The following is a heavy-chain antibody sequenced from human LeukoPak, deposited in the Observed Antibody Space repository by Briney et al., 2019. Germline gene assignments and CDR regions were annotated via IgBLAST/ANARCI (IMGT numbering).Heavy chain of an antibody. CDR3: ARGRGGWLLNSYYYYYMDV. V-gene: IGHV3-48*01. J-gene: IGHJ6*03. D-gene: IGHD3-22*01. Sequence: GGSLRLSCAASGFTFSSYSMNWVRQAPGKGLVWVSYISSSSSTIYYADSVKGRFTISRDNAKNSLYLQMNSLRAEDTAVYYCARGRGGWLLNSYYYYYMDVWGKGTTVTVSS. CDR2: ISSSSSTI. CDR1: GFTFSSYS.